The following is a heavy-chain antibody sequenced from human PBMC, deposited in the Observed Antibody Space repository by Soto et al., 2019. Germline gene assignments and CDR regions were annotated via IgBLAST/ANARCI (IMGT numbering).Heavy chain of an antibody. CDR2: ISPFDSDT. J-gene: IGHJ4*02. CDR3: ARHQRSGDPVDC. V-gene: IGHV5-51*01. CDR1: GYNFASYW. D-gene: IGHD2-21*02. Sequence: GESLKISCMGSGYNFASYWIAWVRQMPGRGLEWMGIISPFDSDTRYSPSFQGQVTISADKSITTAYLQWRSLKASDTAIYYCARHQRSGDPVDCWGQGTLVAVSS.